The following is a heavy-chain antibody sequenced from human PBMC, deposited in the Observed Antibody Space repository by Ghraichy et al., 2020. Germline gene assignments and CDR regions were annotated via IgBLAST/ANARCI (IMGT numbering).Heavy chain of an antibody. D-gene: IGHD2-15*01. Sequence: GGSLRLSCAASGFTFSSYEINWVRQAPGKGLEWVSYISSSGNTIYYADSVKGRFTISRDNAKNLLYLQMNSLRAEDTAVYYCARGSVVVLDYYYAMDVWGQGTTVTVSS. CDR2: ISSSGNTI. CDR3: ARGSVVVLDYYYAMDV. J-gene: IGHJ6*02. CDR1: GFTFSSYE. V-gene: IGHV3-48*03.